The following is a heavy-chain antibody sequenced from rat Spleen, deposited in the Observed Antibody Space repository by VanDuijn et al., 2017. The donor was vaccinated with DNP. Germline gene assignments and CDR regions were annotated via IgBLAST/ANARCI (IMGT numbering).Heavy chain of an antibody. Sequence: QVQLMESGPGLVQPSETLSLTCTVSGFSLTSYGVNWVRQAPGKGLEWMGIIWGDGNTNYNSALKSRLSISRDTSKGQVFLTMNSLQTDDTAVYYCARDGEFITTSDYVMDAWGQGASVTVSS. J-gene: IGHJ4*01. V-gene: IGHV2-77*01. CDR2: IWGDGNT. CDR3: ARDGEFITTSDYVMDA. CDR1: GFSLTSYG. D-gene: IGHD1-10*01.